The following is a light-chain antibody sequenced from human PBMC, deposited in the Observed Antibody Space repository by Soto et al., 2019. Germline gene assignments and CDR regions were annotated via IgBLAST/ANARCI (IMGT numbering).Light chain of an antibody. CDR1: QSVYSNY. Sequence: DIVLTQSPGTLSLSPGERATLSCRASQSVYSNYLAWYQQKPGQAPRLLIYGASRRAPGIPDRFSGSGSGTDFTLTITRLEPEDFAMYYCQPYGRSPRLTFGGGTKVEI. V-gene: IGKV3-20*01. CDR3: QPYGRSPRLT. J-gene: IGKJ4*01. CDR2: GAS.